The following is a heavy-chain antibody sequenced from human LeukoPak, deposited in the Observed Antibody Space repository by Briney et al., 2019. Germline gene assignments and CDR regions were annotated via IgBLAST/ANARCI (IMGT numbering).Heavy chain of an antibody. Sequence: GRSLRLSCAASGFTFSSYAMHWVRQAPGKGLEWVAVISYDGSNKYHADSVKGRFTISRDNPKNTLYLQMNSLRAEDTAVYYCARDRGQWLAQAYGMDVWGQGTTVTVSS. CDR2: ISYDGSNK. D-gene: IGHD6-19*01. V-gene: IGHV3-30-3*01. CDR1: GFTFSSYA. CDR3: ARDRGQWLAQAYGMDV. J-gene: IGHJ6*02.